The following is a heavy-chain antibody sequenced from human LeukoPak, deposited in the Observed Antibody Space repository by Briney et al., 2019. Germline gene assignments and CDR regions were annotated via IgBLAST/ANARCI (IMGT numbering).Heavy chain of an antibody. D-gene: IGHD3-22*01. CDR3: ARAPTYYYDSSGYSGDAFDI. V-gene: IGHV1-18*01. Sequence: GASVTVSCKASGYTFTSYGISWVRQAPGQGLEWMGWISAYNGNTNYAQKLQGRVTMTTDTSTSTAYMELRSLRSDDTAVYYCARAPTYYYDSSGYSGDAFDIWGQGTMVTVSS. CDR1: GYTFTSYG. CDR2: ISAYNGNT. J-gene: IGHJ3*02.